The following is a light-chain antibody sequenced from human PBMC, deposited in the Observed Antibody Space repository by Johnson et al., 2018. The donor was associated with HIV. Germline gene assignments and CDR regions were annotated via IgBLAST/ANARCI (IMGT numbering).Light chain of an antibody. CDR1: SSNIGNNY. CDR3: GTWDRRLRKV. J-gene: IGLJ1*01. CDR2: DNN. Sequence: QSVLTQSPSVSAAPGQKVTISCSGSSSNIGNNYVSWYRQLPGTAPKLLIYDNNKRPSGIPDRFSGSKSGTSATLGITGLPTGDEADYYCGTWDRRLRKVFGTGTKVTVL. V-gene: IGLV1-51*01.